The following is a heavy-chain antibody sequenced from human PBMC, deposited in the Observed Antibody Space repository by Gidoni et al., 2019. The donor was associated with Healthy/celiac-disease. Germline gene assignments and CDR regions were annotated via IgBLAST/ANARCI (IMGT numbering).Heavy chain of an antibody. CDR2: IYYSGRT. CDR3: ARRGDQLGWFDP. Sequence: QVQLQASGPGLVKPSDTLSLTCTVSGGYISSYYWSWTRQPPGKGLEWIGYIYYSGRTNYNPALKSRVTISVDTSKNQFSLKLSSVTAADTAVYYCARRGDQLGWFDPWGQGTLVTVSS. CDR1: GGYISSYY. J-gene: IGHJ5*02. D-gene: IGHD3-16*01. V-gene: IGHV4-59*08.